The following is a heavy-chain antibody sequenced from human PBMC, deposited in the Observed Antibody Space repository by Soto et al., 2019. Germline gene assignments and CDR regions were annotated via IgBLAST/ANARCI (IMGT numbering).Heavy chain of an antibody. Sequence: EVQLVESGGGLVQPGGSLRVSCAASGFTFSSYWMHWVRQAPGKGLVWVSRINSDGSSTSYADSVKGRFTISRDNAKNTLDLQMNSLRAEDTAIYYCARRGAVAGLHYGGQGTLVTVSS. CDR1: GFTFSSYW. CDR2: INSDGSST. CDR3: ARRGAVAGLHY. V-gene: IGHV3-74*01. J-gene: IGHJ4*02. D-gene: IGHD6-19*01.